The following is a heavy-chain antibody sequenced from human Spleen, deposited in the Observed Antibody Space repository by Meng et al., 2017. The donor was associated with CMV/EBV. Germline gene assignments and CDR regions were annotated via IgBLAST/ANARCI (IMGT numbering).Heavy chain of an antibody. Sequence: GESLKISCAASGFIFSTYGMHWVRQAPGKGLEWVAFIRNDGTNTYYSDSVKGRFTISRDNSKNTLYLQMNSLRPEDTALYYCAKVPGGDCSSTGCVWGQGTLVTVSS. D-gene: IGHD2-2*01. V-gene: IGHV3-30*02. CDR3: AKVPGGDCSSTGCV. CDR1: GFIFSTYG. CDR2: IRNDGTNT. J-gene: IGHJ4*02.